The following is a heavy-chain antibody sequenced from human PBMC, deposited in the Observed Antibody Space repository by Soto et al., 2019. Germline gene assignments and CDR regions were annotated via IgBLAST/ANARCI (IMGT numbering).Heavy chain of an antibody. CDR1: GGTFSSYA. D-gene: IGHD3-3*01. J-gene: IGHJ6*02. CDR3: ARDLGAQDDFWSGYYAYYYYYGMDV. CDR2: IIPIFGTA. V-gene: IGHV1-69*06. Sequence: QVQLVQSGAEVKKPGSSVKVSCKASGGTFSSYAISWVRQAPGQGLEWMGGIIPIFGTANSAQKFQGRVTITADKSTSTAYMELSSLRSEDTAVYYCARDLGAQDDFWSGYYAYYYYYGMDVWGQGTTVTVSS.